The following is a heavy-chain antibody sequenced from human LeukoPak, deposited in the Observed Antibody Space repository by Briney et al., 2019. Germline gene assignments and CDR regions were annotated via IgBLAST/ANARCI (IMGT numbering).Heavy chain of an antibody. D-gene: IGHD2-2*01. V-gene: IGHV1-18*01. CDR2: ISAYNGNT. CDR1: GYTFTSYD. J-gene: IGHJ6*02. Sequence: GASVKVSCKASGYTFTSYDINWVRQAPGQGLEWMGWISAYNGNTNYAQKLQGRVTMTTDTSTSTAYMELRSLRSDDTAVYYCARERVVPAASGYYYYGMDVWGQGTTVTVSS. CDR3: ARERVVPAASGYYYYGMDV.